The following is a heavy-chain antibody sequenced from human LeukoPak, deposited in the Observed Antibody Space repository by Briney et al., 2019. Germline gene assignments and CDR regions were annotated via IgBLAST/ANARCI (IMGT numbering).Heavy chain of an antibody. CDR1: GYSFTSYW. D-gene: IGHD2-15*01. CDR2: IYPGDSDT. J-gene: IGHJ5*02. V-gene: IGHV5-51*01. CDR3: ARLFRGVVVAATPGVWFDP. Sequence: GESLKISCKGSGYSFTSYWIGWVRQMPGKGLEWMGIIYPGDSDTRYSPSFQGQVTISADKSISTAYLQWGSLKASDTAMYYCARLFRGVVVAATPGVWFDPWGQGTLVTVSS.